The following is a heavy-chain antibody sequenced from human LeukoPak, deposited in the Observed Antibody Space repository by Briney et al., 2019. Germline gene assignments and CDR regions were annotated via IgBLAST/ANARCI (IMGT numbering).Heavy chain of an antibody. D-gene: IGHD6-25*01. CDR2: IKEDGSTK. CDR3: ATSDDSAATY. V-gene: IGHV3-7*01. CDR1: GFTFTNYW. Sequence: GGSLRLSCAASGFTFTNYWMSWVRQAPGKGVEWGANIKEDGSTKHYVDSVKGRFTISRDNAKNSLSLQMNYLRVEDTAVYYCATSDDSAATYWGQGTLVTVSS. J-gene: IGHJ4*01.